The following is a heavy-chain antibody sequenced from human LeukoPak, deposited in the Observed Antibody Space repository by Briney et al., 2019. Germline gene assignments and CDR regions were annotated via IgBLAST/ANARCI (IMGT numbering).Heavy chain of an antibody. D-gene: IGHD6-13*01. Sequence: SETLSLTCAVYGGSFSGCYWSWIRQPPGKGLEWIGEINHNGSTNYNPSLKSRVTISVDTSKNQFSLKLSSVTAADTAVYYCVSQLTSDRIAAAGAPSYGMDVWGQGTTVTVSS. CDR2: INHNGST. CDR3: VSQLTSDRIAAAGAPSYGMDV. J-gene: IGHJ6*02. V-gene: IGHV4-34*01. CDR1: GGSFSGCY.